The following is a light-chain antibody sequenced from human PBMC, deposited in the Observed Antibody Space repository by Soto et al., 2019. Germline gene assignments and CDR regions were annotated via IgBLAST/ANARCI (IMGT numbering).Light chain of an antibody. Sequence: QSVLPQPPSASGTPGQRVSISCSGSSSNIGSNTVNWYQQLPGAAPRLLIYTINQRPSVVPDRFSGSKSGTSASLAISGLQSEDEATYYCAAWDDSLNGWVFGGGTKVTVL. CDR1: SSNIGSNT. J-gene: IGLJ3*02. CDR2: TIN. CDR3: AAWDDSLNGWV. V-gene: IGLV1-44*01.